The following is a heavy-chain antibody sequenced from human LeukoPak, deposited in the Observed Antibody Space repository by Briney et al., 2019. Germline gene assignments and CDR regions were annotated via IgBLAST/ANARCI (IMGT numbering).Heavy chain of an antibody. CDR1: GFTFSTYG. V-gene: IGHV3-23*01. CDR3: AKVLLYTALDY. D-gene: IGHD5-18*01. Sequence: GGSLRLSCAVSGFTFSTYGMHWVRQAPGKGLEWVSAISGSGGSTYYADSVKGRFTISRDNSKNTLYLQMNSLRAEDTAVYYCAKVLLYTALDYWGQGTLVTVSS. J-gene: IGHJ4*02. CDR2: ISGSGGST.